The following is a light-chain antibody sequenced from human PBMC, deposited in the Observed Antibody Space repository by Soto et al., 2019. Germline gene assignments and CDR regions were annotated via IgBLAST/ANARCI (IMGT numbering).Light chain of an antibody. CDR3: LQDESYPLT. CDR1: QGIGND. V-gene: IGKV1-6*01. CDR2: GAS. Sequence: AIQMTQSPSSLSASVGDRVTITCRASQGIGNDLGWYQQKPGKAPKLLIYGASTLHSGVPSRFIGSGSGTDFTLTISSLQPEDFATYYCLQDESYPLTFGGGTKVEIK. J-gene: IGKJ4*01.